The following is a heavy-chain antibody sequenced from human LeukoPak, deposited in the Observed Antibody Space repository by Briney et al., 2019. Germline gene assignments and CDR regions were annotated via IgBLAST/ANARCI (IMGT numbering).Heavy chain of an antibody. V-gene: IGHV4-34*01. CDR3: ARDTPPTRFDY. CDR2: INHSGST. J-gene: IGHJ4*02. Sequence: SETLSLTCAVYSGSFSGYYRSWIRQPPGKGLEWIGEINHSGSTNYNPSLKSRVTISVDTSKNQFSLKLSSVTAADTAVYYCARDTPPTRFDYWGQGSLVTVSS. CDR1: SGSFSGYY.